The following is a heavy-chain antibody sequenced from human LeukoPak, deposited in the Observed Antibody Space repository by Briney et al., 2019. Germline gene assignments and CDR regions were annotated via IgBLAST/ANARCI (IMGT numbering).Heavy chain of an antibody. V-gene: IGHV1-69*13. D-gene: IGHD1-14*01. CDR3: ARDGRGGQGDY. Sequence: SVKVSCKASGYTFTSYGISWVRQAPGQGLEWMGGIIPIFGTANYAQKFQGRVTITADESTSTAYMELSSLRSEDTAVYYCARDGRGGQGDYWGQGTLVTVSS. CDR2: IIPIFGTA. CDR1: GYTFTSYG. J-gene: IGHJ4*02.